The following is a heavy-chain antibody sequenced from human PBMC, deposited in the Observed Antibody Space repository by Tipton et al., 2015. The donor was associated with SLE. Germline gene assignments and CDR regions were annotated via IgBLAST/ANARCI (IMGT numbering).Heavy chain of an antibody. V-gene: IGHV1-46*01. CDR2: INPSGGST. Sequence: QLVQSGPEVKKPGASVKVSCKASGYTFTSYYMHWVRQAPGQGLEWMGIINPSGGSTSYAQKFQGRVTMTRDTSTSTVYMELSSLRSEDTAMYYCARDLLSVTTSDNWFDPWGQGTLVTVSS. D-gene: IGHD4-11*01. CDR3: ARDLLSVTTSDNWFDP. J-gene: IGHJ5*02. CDR1: GYTFTSYY.